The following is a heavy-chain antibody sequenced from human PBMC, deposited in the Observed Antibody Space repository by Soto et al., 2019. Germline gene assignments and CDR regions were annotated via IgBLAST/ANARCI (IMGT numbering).Heavy chain of an antibody. J-gene: IGHJ5*02. Sequence: QVQLVQSGAEVKKPGSSVKVSCKASGGTFSSYAISWVRQAPGQGLEWMGGIIPIVGTANYAQKFQGRVTITADKSTSTAYMELSSLRSEDTAVYYCARDRDSGSYDGWFDPWGQGTLVTVCS. CDR1: GGTFSSYA. V-gene: IGHV1-69*06. CDR3: ARDRDSGSYDGWFDP. D-gene: IGHD1-26*01. CDR2: IIPIVGTA.